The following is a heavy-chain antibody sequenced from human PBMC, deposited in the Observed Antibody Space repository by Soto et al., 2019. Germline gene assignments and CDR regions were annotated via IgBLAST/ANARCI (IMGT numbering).Heavy chain of an antibody. CDR3: TTDWSGYYTDSYYMDV. J-gene: IGHJ6*03. CDR1: VFTFSKTC. Sequence: RISCAASVFTFSKTCMRWVRQAPAKGGVWVGLIKSKTDGGTTDYAAPVKGRFTISRDDSKNTLYLQMNSLKTEDTAVYYCTTDWSGYYTDSYYMDVWGKGTTVTVSS. CDR2: IKSKTDGGTT. D-gene: IGHD3-3*01. V-gene: IGHV3-15*01.